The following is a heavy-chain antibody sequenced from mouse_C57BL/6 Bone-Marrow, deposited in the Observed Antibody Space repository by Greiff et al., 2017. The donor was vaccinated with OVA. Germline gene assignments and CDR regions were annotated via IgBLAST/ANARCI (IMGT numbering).Heavy chain of an antibody. D-gene: IGHD2-4*01. CDR3: ARLRLRPYYFDY. V-gene: IGHV1-53*01. CDR2: IHPLNGGT. Sequence: QVHVKQPGTELVKPGASVKLSCKASGYTFTSYWMHWVKQRPGQGLEWIGNIHPLNGGTNYNEKFTSKATLTVDKSSSTAYMQLSSLTSEYSAVYYGARLRLRPYYFDYWGQGTTLTVSS. CDR1: GYTFTSYW. J-gene: IGHJ2*01.